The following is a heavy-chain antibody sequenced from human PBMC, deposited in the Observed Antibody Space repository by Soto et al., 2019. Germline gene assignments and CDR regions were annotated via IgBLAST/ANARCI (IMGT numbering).Heavy chain of an antibody. D-gene: IGHD1-26*01. V-gene: IGHV4-59*01. CDR3: SRDWEGFYGMDV. CDR2: IYFDGRT. CDR1: GGSMTSYY. Sequence: QVQLQDSGPGLVKPSETLSLTCSVSGGSMTSYYWTWIRQPPGQGLEWIGHIYFDGRTNYNPSLKSRVTISLDTSNNGFSLKLSSVTAADTAVYYCSRDWEGFYGMDVWGQGTTVTVSS. J-gene: IGHJ6*02.